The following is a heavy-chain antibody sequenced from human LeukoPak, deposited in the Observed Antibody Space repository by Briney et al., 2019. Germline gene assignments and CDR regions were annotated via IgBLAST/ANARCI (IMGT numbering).Heavy chain of an antibody. CDR1: GGSISSSSYY. J-gene: IGHJ5*02. CDR3: ARRSPKWNWFDP. Sequence: PSETLSLTCTVSGGSISSSSYYWGWIRQPPGKGLEWIGSIYYSGSTYYNPSLKSRVTISVDTSKNQFSLKLSSVTAADTAVYYCARRSPKWNWFDPWGQGTLVTVSS. V-gene: IGHV4-39*01. CDR2: IYYSGST. D-gene: IGHD2-8*01.